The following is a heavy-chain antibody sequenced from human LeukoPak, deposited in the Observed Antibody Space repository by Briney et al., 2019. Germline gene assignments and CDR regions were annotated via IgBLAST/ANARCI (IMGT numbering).Heavy chain of an antibody. J-gene: IGHJ3*01. CDR1: GFTVSSNY. CDR3: ARGAYDSSGYLLDL. V-gene: IGHV3-53*01. Sequence: GGSLSLSCAASGFTVSSNYMSWVRQAPGKGLEWVSVIYSGGSTYYADSVKGRFTISRDNSKNTLYLQMNSLRAEDTAVYYCARGAYDSSGYLLDLWGQGTMVTVSS. D-gene: IGHD3-22*01. CDR2: IYSGGST.